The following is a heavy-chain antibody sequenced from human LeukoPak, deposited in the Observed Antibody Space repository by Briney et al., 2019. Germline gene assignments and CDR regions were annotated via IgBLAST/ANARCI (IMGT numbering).Heavy chain of an antibody. Sequence: GGSLRLSCAASGFTFSSYVMSWVRQAPGKGLEWVSIINYNGDNKYYADSVQGRFTISRDNSKNTVYLQMNSLRAEDTAIYYCAKDGHCPGALCPTQIAVAGYNDNWGQGTLVTVSS. V-gene: IGHV3-23*01. CDR1: GFTFSSYV. J-gene: IGHJ4*02. D-gene: IGHD6-19*01. CDR2: INYNGDNK. CDR3: AKDGHCPGALCPTQIAVAGYNDN.